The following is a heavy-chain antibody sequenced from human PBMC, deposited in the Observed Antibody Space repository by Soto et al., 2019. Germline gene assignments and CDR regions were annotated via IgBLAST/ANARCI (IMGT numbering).Heavy chain of an antibody. Sequence: GASVKVSSKASGGPLRSYALNWVRQAPGQGLQWMGGIIPIFGTAIYAQNFQGRVTITAGEPKCTGNMEMRSLRSEYTALYSSAPALIEGGYSDYDLRFGYWRQRPRVTVSS. D-gene: IGHD4-17*01. CDR1: GGPLRSYA. CDR2: IIPIFGTA. CDR3: APALIEGGYSDYDLRFGY. J-gene: IGHJ4*02. V-gene: IGHV1-69*13.